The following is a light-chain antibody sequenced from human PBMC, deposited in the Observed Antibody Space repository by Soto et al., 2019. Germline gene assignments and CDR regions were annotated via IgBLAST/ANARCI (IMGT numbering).Light chain of an antibody. CDR2: GAS. CDR1: QSVSSGY. Sequence: EIVLTQSPGTLSLSPGERAIFSCRASQSVSSGYLAWYQQKPGQAPRLLIYGASSRVTGIPDRFSGSGSGTDFTLTISRLEPEDFAVYYCQQYVSSPYTFAQGTKLDIK. CDR3: QQYVSSPYT. V-gene: IGKV3-20*01. J-gene: IGKJ2*01.